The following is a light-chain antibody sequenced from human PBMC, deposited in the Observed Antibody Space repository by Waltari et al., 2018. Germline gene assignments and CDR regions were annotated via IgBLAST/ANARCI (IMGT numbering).Light chain of an antibody. J-gene: IGLJ3*02. Sequence: QSVLRPPPSASGPPGQRVTTSCAARAPNIGDTVVNRYQQVPGTAPKLLIYRNDLRPSGVPDRFSGSKSGTSASLAISGLQSEDEADYYCATWDESPSGHWVFGGGTKVTVL. CDR2: RND. V-gene: IGLV1-44*01. CDR3: ATWDESPSGHWV. CDR1: APNIGDTV.